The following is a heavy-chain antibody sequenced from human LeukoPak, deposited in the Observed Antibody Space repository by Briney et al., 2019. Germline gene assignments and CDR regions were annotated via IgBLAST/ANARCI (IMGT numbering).Heavy chain of an antibody. Sequence: SETLSLTCAVYGGSFSGYYWSWIRQPPGKGLEWIGEINHSGSTNYNPSLKSRVTISVDRSKNQFSLKLSSVTAADTAVYYCARVPDDYGDSYFDYWGQGTLVTVSS. CDR3: ARVPDDYGDSYFDY. V-gene: IGHV4-34*01. J-gene: IGHJ4*02. CDR1: GGSFSGYY. CDR2: INHSGST. D-gene: IGHD4-17*01.